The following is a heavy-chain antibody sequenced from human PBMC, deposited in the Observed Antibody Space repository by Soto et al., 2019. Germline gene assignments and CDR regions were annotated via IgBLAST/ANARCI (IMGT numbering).Heavy chain of an antibody. D-gene: IGHD3-16*01. V-gene: IGHV4-59*01. CDR2: IYYSGST. CDR1: GGSISLYY. CDR3: ARDPKDYDAFDI. J-gene: IGHJ3*02. Sequence: SETLSLTCTVSGGSISLYYWSWIRQPPEKGLEWIGYIYYSGSTNYNPSLKSRVTISVDTSKNQFSLKLSSVTAADTAVYYCARDPKDYDAFDIWGQGTMVTVSS.